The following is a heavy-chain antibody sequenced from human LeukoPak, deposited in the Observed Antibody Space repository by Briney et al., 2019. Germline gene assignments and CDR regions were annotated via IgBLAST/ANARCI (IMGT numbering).Heavy chain of an antibody. CDR2: ISAYNGKT. Sequence: GASVRVPCKASGYTFTNYAISWVRQAPGQELEWMGWISAYNGKTDYAQKLQGRVTMTTDTSTSTVYMDLRSLRSDDTAVYYCARDVGEGYCSGGSCSDYWGQGTLVTVSS. CDR3: ARDVGEGYCSGGSCSDY. V-gene: IGHV1-18*01. D-gene: IGHD2-15*01. CDR1: GYTFTNYA. J-gene: IGHJ4*02.